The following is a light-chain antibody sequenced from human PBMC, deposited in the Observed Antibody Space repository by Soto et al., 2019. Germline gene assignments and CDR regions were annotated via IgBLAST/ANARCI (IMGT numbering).Light chain of an antibody. V-gene: IGLV2-11*01. CDR1: TSDVGSYNY. CDR2: DVN. J-gene: IGLJ3*02. Sequence: QSVLTQPRSVSGSPGQSVTISCTGTTSDVGSYNYVSWYQQHPDKVPKLVIYDVNRRPSGVPDRFSGSKSSNTASLTISGLQTEDEGDYYCCSYAGSYSWVFGGGTQLTVL. CDR3: CSYAGSYSWV.